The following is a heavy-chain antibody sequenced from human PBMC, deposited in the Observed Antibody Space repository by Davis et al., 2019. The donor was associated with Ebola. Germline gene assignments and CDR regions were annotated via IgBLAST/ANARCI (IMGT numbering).Heavy chain of an antibody. V-gene: IGHV3-64*05. J-gene: IGHJ6*03. CDR2: ISSNGGST. D-gene: IGHD3-10*01. CDR1: GFTSSSYA. CDR3: VKDYGSGIYNYYYYYMDV. Sequence: GESLKISCSASGFTSSSYAMHWVRQAPGKGLEYVSAISSNGGSTYYADSVKGRFTISRDNSKNTLYVQMSSLRAEDTAVYYCVKDYGSGIYNYYYYYMDVWGKGTTVSVSS.